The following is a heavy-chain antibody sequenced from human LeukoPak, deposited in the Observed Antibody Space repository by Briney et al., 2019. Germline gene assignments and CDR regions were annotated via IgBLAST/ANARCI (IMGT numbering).Heavy chain of an antibody. CDR2: IIPIFGTA. CDR3: ARGRSSVRRPYYYYYGMDV. Sequence: GASVKVSCKASGGTFSSYAISWVRQAPGQGLEWMGGIIPIFGTANYAQKFQGRVTITADESTSTAYMELSSLRSEDTAVYYCARGRSSVRRPYYYYYGMDVWGQGTTVTVSS. V-gene: IGHV1-69*13. CDR1: GGTFSSYA. J-gene: IGHJ6*02. D-gene: IGHD3-10*02.